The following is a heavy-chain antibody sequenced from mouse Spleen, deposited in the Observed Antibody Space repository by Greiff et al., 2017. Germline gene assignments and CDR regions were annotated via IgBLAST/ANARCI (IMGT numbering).Heavy chain of an antibody. CDR1: GFTFSDYY. J-gene: IGHJ4*01. D-gene: IGHD3-1*01. V-gene: IGHV5-16*01. CDR2: INYDGSST. Sequence: EVQRVESEGGLVQPGSSMKLSCTASGFTFSDYYMAWVRQVPEKGLEWVANINYDGSSTYYLDSLKSRFIISRDNAKNILYLQMSSLKSEDTATYYCAREGLPYAMDYWGQGTSVTVSS. CDR3: AREGLPYAMDY.